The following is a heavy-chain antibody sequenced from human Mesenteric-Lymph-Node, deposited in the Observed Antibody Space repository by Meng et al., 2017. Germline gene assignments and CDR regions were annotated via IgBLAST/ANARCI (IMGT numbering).Heavy chain of an antibody. CDR2: INHSGST. V-gene: IGHV4-34*01. CDR1: GGSFSGYY. D-gene: IGHD2/OR15-2a*01. J-gene: IGHJ4*02. CDR3: ARGFLSFVRVFDY. Sequence: QAQRHQWGAGLLKPSETLSLTCAVYGGSFSGYYWSWIRQPPGKGLEWIGKINHSGSTNYNPSLKSRVTISVDTSKNQFSLKLSSVTAADTAVYYCARGFLSFVRVFDYWGQGTLVTVSS.